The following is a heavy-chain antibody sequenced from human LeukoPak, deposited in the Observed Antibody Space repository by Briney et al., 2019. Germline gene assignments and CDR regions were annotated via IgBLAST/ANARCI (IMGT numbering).Heavy chain of an antibody. D-gene: IGHD2-2*01. V-gene: IGHV3-48*01. J-gene: IGHJ4*02. CDR3: ARVQGRSNDY. Sequence: PGGSLRLSCAASGFTFSSYSMNWVRQAPGKGLEWVSYISSSSSTIYYADSVKGRFTISRDNAKNSLYLQMNSLRAEDTAVYCCARVQGRSNDYWGQGTLVTVSS. CDR1: GFTFSSYS. CDR2: ISSSSSTI.